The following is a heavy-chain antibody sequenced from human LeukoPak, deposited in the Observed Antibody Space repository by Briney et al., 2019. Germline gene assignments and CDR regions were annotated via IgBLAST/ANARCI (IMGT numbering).Heavy chain of an antibody. Sequence: PGGSLRLSCAASGFTFSFYSMNWVRQAPGKGLEWVSYISSSDSTIHYADSVKGRFTISRDNAKNSLCLEMNSLRDEDTAVYYCARVHRGYSYGRLDYWGQGTLVTVSS. D-gene: IGHD5-18*01. V-gene: IGHV3-48*02. J-gene: IGHJ4*02. CDR3: ARVHRGYSYGRLDY. CDR2: ISSSDSTI. CDR1: GFTFSFYS.